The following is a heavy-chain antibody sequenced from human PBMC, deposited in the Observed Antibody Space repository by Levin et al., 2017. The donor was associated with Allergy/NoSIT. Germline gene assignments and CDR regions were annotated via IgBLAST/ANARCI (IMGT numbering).Heavy chain of an antibody. J-gene: IGHJ6*02. CDR3: AKGERAGYYENYGLDV. CDR2: ISGSGSRT. CDR1: GFTFSNYA. V-gene: IGHV3-23*01. Sequence: GESLRLSCAASGFTFSNYAVTWVRQAPGKGLEWVSGISGSGSRTYYADSVKGRFTISRDNSKNTLYLQMNSLRVEDTAVYYCAKGERAGYYENYGLDVWGQGTAVTVSS. D-gene: IGHD3-22*01.